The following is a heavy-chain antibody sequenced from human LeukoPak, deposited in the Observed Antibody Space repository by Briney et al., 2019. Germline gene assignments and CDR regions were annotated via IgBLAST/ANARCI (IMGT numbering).Heavy chain of an antibody. CDR2: LSGSTTYI. CDR3: ARTRYCGGGSCFALHY. Sequence: GGSLRLSCAASGFDFTTYSMNWVRQAPGKGLEWVSSLSGSTTYIYDADSVKGRFTISRDNAKNSLYLQMNSLRAQDTAIYYCARTRYCGGGSCFALHYWGLGTLVTVSS. D-gene: IGHD2-15*01. CDR1: GFDFTTYS. J-gene: IGHJ4*02. V-gene: IGHV3-21*01.